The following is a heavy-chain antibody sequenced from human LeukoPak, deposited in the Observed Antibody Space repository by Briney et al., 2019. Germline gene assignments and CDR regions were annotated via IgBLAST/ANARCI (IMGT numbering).Heavy chain of an antibody. CDR3: VKGLYGGNPSES. D-gene: IGHD4-23*01. CDR1: GFNFDDSA. CDR2: ISWNSGSI. V-gene: IGHV3-9*01. J-gene: IGHJ5*02. Sequence: GGSLRLSCTASGFNFDDSAMHWVRQAPGKGLEWVSGISWNSGSIGYGDSVKGRFTISRDNAKNSLYLQMDSLRAEDTALYYCVKGLYGGNPSESWGQGILVTVSS.